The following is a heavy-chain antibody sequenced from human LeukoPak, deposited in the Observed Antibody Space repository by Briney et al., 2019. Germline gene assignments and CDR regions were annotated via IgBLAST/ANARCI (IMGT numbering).Heavy chain of an antibody. Sequence: PGGSLRLSCAASGFTFSSYSMNWVRQAPGKGLEWVSSISSSSSYIYCADSVKGRFTISRDNAKNSLYLQMNSLRAEDTAVYYCAREITMVRGVIDYYGMDVWGQGTTVTVSS. V-gene: IGHV3-21*01. D-gene: IGHD3-10*01. CDR1: GFTFSSYS. CDR3: AREITMVRGVIDYYGMDV. J-gene: IGHJ6*02. CDR2: ISSSSSYI.